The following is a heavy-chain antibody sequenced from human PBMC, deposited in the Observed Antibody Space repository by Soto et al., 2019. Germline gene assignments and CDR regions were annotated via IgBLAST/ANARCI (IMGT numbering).Heavy chain of an antibody. CDR1: GGSISSGGYY. CDR2: IHYSGST. D-gene: IGHD1-1*01. J-gene: IGHJ3*02. V-gene: IGHV4-31*03. CDR3: ARDLGAGRAFDI. Sequence: QVQLQESGPGLGKPSQTLSLTCPVSGGSISSGGYYWSWIRQHPGKGLEWIGYIHYSGSTYDNPSLQSRLTISVDTSKNQFSLKLSSVTAADTAVYYCARDLGAGRAFDIWGQGTMVTVSS.